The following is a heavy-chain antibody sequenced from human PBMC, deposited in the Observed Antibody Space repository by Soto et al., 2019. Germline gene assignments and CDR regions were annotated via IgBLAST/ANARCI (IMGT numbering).Heavy chain of an antibody. CDR3: ARGRKYDVLTGYNDY. CDR2: INDNGAIT. J-gene: IGHJ4*02. V-gene: IGHV3-74*01. CDR1: GFTFSDYW. Sequence: EVELLESGGGLVQPGGSLRLSCEASGFTFSDYWMHWVRQVPGGGLVGVARINDNGAITRYADSVKGRFTVSRDNANSTMFLQMTSLTAEDTAIYYCARGRKYDVLTGYNDYWGQGTLVTVSS. D-gene: IGHD3-9*01.